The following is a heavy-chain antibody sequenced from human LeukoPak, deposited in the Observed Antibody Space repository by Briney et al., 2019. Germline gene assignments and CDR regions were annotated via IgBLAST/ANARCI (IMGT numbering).Heavy chain of an antibody. D-gene: IGHD1-20*01. CDR3: ASLTGGDNWNDY. V-gene: IGHV1-2*02. CDR2: INPNTGGT. J-gene: IGHJ4*02. CDR1: GYSFSAYY. Sequence: GASVKVSCKASGYSFSAYYMHWVRQAPGQGLEWMGWINPNTGGTNYAQIFQGRVTMTRDTSISTAYMELRRLTSDDTAVYYCASLTGGDNWNDYWGQGTLVTVSS.